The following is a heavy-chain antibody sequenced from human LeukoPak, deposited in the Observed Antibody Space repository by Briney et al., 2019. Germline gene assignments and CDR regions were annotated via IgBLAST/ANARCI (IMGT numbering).Heavy chain of an antibody. CDR2: ISWNSGSI. Sequence: GGSLRLSCAAFGFTFDDYAMHWVRQAPGKGLEWVSGISWNSGSIGYADSVKGRFTIPRDNAKNSLYLQMNSLRAEDTALYYCAKASRRIAAAGPFDYWGQGTLVTVSS. CDR1: GFTFDDYA. J-gene: IGHJ4*02. D-gene: IGHD6-13*01. CDR3: AKASRRIAAAGPFDY. V-gene: IGHV3-9*01.